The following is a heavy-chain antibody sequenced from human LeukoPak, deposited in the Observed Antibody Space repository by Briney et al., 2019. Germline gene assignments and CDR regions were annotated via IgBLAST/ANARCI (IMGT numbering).Heavy chain of an antibody. CDR2: INSDGSST. J-gene: IGHJ6*03. CDR3: ARENGPYYYYYYMDV. V-gene: IGHV3-74*01. D-gene: IGHD2-8*01. Sequence: GGSLRLSCAASGFTFSSYWMHWVRQAPGKGLVWVSRINSDGSSTSYADSVKGRFTISRDNAKNTLYLQMNSLRAEDTAVYYCARENGPYYYYYYMDVWGKGTTVTVSS. CDR1: GFTFSSYW.